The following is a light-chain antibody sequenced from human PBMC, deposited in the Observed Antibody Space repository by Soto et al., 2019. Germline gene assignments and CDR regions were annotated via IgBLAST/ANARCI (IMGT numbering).Light chain of an antibody. CDR1: SSDVGSYDY. V-gene: IGLV2-14*01. J-gene: IGLJ1*01. CDR3: CSYATSSTFV. Sequence: QSALTKAASVSGCPGQSMSSSCTGTSSDVGSYDYVSWYQHHAGKAPKLMIYEVSIRPSGVSNRFSASKSGNTASLTISGLQAEDEADYYCCSYATSSTFVFGTGTKVTVL. CDR2: EVS.